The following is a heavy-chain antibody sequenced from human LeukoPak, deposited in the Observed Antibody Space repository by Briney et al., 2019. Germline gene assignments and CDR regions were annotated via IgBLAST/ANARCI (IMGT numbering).Heavy chain of an antibody. CDR1: GFTSSNYW. Sequence: PGGSLRLSCAASGFTSSNYWMHWVRQVPGKGLVWVSLIKTDGNTTNYAASVKGRFTISRDNAKNTLYLQMNSLRAEDMAMYYCARANYYDSKEYWGEGTLVTVSS. D-gene: IGHD3-22*01. J-gene: IGHJ4*02. CDR2: IKTDGNTT. CDR3: ARANYYDSKEY. V-gene: IGHV3-74*01.